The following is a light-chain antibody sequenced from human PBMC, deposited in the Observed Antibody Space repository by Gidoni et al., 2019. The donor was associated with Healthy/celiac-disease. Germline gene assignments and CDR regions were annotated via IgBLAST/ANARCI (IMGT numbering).Light chain of an antibody. V-gene: IGKV3-20*01. CDR2: GAA. CDR1: QSVSSSY. Sequence: EIVLPQSPGTLSLSPGERATLSCRASQSVSSSYLSWNQQKPGQAPRLLIYGAASRATGIPDRFSGSGSGTDFTLTISILEPEDFAVYYCQQYGSSPPYSFXXXTKLEIK. J-gene: IGKJ2*03. CDR3: QQYGSSPPYS.